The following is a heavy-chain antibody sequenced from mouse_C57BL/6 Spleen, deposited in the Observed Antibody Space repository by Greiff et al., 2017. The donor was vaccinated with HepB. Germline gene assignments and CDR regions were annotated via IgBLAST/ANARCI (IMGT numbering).Heavy chain of an antibody. J-gene: IGHJ1*03. Sequence: LVESGAELARPGASVKLSCKASGYTFTSYGISWVKQRTGQGLEWIGEIYPRSGNTYYNEKFKGKATLTADKSSSTAYMELRSLTSEDSAVYFCAIYGNSTYWYFDVWGTGTTVTVSS. V-gene: IGHV1-81*01. D-gene: IGHD2-1*01. CDR1: GYTFTSYG. CDR3: AIYGNSTYWYFDV. CDR2: IYPRSGNT.